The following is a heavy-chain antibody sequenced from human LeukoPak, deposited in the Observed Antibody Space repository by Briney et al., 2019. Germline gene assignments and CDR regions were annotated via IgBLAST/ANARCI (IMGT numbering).Heavy chain of an antibody. J-gene: IGHJ4*02. CDR1: GFTFSSYS. Sequence: PGGFLRLSCAASGFTFSSYSMNWVRQAPGKGLEWVSSISSSSSYIYYADSVKGRFTISRDNAKNSLYLQMNSLSAEDTAVYYCLYEIVVVVAATLYPGSWGQGTLVTVSS. CDR3: LYEIVVVVAATLYPGS. CDR2: ISSSSSYI. D-gene: IGHD2-15*01. V-gene: IGHV3-21*01.